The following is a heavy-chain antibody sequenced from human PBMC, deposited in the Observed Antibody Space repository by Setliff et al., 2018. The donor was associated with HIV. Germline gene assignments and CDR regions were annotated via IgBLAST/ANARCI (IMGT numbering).Heavy chain of an antibody. CDR1: GASINSGSPN. Sequence: SETLCLTCTVSGASINSGSPNWGWTRQPPGKGLAWTATLHYTWTTYYNPSLKSRVTISTDTSKNPFNLKLSSVTAADAAVNSCSHRIRLGDSSGRSFWTFDIWGQGTMVTVSS. CDR2: LHYTWTT. J-gene: IGHJ3*02. V-gene: IGHV4-39*01. CDR3: SHRIRLGDSSGRSFWTFDI. D-gene: IGHD3-16*01.